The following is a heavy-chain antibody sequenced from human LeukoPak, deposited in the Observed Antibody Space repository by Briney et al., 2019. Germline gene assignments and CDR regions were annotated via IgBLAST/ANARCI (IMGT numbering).Heavy chain of an antibody. Sequence: SQTLSLTCAVSGGSISSGGYSWSRIRQPPGKGLEWIGYIYHSGSTYYNPSLKSRVTISVDRSKNQFSLKLSSVTAADTAVYYCARVAYDSSGYLSSSFDYWGQGTLVTVSS. CDR1: GGSISSGGYS. D-gene: IGHD3-22*01. V-gene: IGHV4-30-2*01. CDR3: ARVAYDSSGYLSSSFDY. J-gene: IGHJ4*02. CDR2: IYHSGST.